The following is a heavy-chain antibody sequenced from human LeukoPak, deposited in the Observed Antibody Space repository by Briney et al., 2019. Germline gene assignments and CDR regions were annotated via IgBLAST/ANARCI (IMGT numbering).Heavy chain of an antibody. CDR2: ISNDGNNE. CDR3: ARDWSGHLYDRSGYPYYFGY. V-gene: IGHV3-30-3*01. J-gene: IGHJ4*02. D-gene: IGHD3-22*01. CDR1: GFTLSNHW. Sequence: PGGSLRLSCAASGFTLSNHWMIWVRQAPGKGLEWVAVISNDGNNEYYADSVRGRFTISRDNSKNTLYLQMNSLTADDTAVYYCARDWSGHLYDRSGYPYYFGYWGQGTLVTVSS.